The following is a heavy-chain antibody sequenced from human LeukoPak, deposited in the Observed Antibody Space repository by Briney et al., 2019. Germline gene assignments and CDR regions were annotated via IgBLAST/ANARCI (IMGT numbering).Heavy chain of an antibody. J-gene: IGHJ6*03. CDR1: EFTFSSYA. CDR2: ISASGGST. V-gene: IGHV3-23*01. Sequence: GGSLRLSCAAPEFTFSSYAMSWVRQAPGKGLEWVSSISASGGSTYFADSVKGRFTISRDNSKNTLYLQMNSLRAEDTAVYYCAKDRFYYYYMDVWGKGATVTVSS. CDR3: AKDRFYYYYMDV.